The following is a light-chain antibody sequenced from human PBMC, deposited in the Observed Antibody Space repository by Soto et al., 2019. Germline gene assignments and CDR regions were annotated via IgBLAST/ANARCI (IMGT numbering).Light chain of an antibody. J-gene: IGKJ1*01. V-gene: IGKV1-5*03. CDR1: QSISNY. Sequence: DIQMTQSPSTLSASVGDRVTIACRASQSISNYLAWYQQKPGKAPKLLIYKASSLESGVPSRFSGSGSGTEFPFTLSRLQADDFATYYCQPYNSYSWKVGPGTKVEIK. CDR2: KAS. CDR3: QPYNSYSWK.